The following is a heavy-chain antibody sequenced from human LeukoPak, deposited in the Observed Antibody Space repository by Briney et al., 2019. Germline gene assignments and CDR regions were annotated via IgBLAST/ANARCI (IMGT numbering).Heavy chain of an antibody. D-gene: IGHD3-9*01. Sequence: GGSLRLSCAASGFTFSSYAMHWVRQAPGKGLEWVAVISYDGSNKYYADSVKGRFTISRDNSKNTLYLQMNSLRAEDTAVYYCARDLLWGPDILTGYIINPFGSFDYWGQGTLVTVSS. CDR2: ISYDGSNK. CDR1: GFTFSSYA. CDR3: ARDLLWGPDILTGYIINPFGSFDY. V-gene: IGHV3-30-3*01. J-gene: IGHJ4*02.